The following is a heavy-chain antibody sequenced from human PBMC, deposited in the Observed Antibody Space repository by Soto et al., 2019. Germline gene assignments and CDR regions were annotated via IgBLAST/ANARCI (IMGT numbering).Heavy chain of an antibody. CDR1: GFTFSTYW. D-gene: IGHD3-10*01. CDR3: TRGPRPTSVGTGAY. Sequence: EVQLVESGGGLVQPGGSLRLSCAASGFTFSTYWMHWVRQAPGKGPVWVSRINYDGSSTDYADSVKGRFTISRDNAKNTLYLQMNTLTAEDTAVYYCTRGPRPTSVGTGAYWGQGTLVTVSS. J-gene: IGHJ4*02. CDR2: INYDGSST. V-gene: IGHV3-74*01.